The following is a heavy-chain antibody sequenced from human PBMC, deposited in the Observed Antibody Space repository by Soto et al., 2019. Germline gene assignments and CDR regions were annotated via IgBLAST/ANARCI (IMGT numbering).Heavy chain of an antibody. CDR3: ARDNPSAMVTPGDWFDP. D-gene: IGHD5-18*01. J-gene: IGHJ5*02. V-gene: IGHV3-21*01. CDR2: ISSSSSYI. CDR1: GFTFSSYS. Sequence: EVQLVESGGGLVKPGGSLRLSCAASGFTFSSYSMNWVRQAPGKGLEWVSSISSSSSYIYYADSVKGRFTISRDNAXNXXYLQMNSLRAEDTAVYYCARDNPSAMVTPGDWFDPWGQGTLVTVSS.